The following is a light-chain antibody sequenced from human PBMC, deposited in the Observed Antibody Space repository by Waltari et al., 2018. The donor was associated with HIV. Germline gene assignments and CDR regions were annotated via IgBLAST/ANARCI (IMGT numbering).Light chain of an antibody. J-gene: IGKJ1*01. CDR1: QSISSK. CDR2: GPS. V-gene: IGKV3-15*01. Sequence: EIVMTQSTATLSVSPGERATLSCRASQSISSKLAWYQQKPGQVPRLLIYGPSTRATGIPARFSGSGSGTEFTLTISSLQSEDFAIYYCQQYQNWPWTFGQGTKVEIK. CDR3: QQYQNWPWT.